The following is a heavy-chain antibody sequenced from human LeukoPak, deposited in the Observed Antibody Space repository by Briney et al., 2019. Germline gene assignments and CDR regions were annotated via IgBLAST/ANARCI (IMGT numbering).Heavy chain of an antibody. CDR3: ARATNYAGVFDY. CDR2: IYYSGST. D-gene: IGHD2-2*01. Sequence: PSETLSLTCIVSGGSSSSYYWSWIRQPPGKGLEWIGYIYYSGSTDYNPSLKSRVTISVNTSKNQFSLKLSSVTAADTAVYYCARATNYAGVFDYWGQRTLVTVSS. V-gene: IGHV4-59*01. J-gene: IGHJ4*02. CDR1: GGSSSSYY.